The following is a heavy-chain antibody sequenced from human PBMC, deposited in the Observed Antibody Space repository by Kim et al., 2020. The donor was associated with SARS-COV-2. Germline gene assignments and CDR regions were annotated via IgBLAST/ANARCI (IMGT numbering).Heavy chain of an antibody. CDR1: GYTFTSYA. CDR3: ASGFTMVRGVIITAGWFDP. V-gene: IGHV7-4-1*02. J-gene: IGHJ5*02. Sequence: ASVKVSCKASGYTFTSYAMNWVRQAPGQGLEWMGWINTNTGNPTYAQGFTGRFVFSLDTSVSTAYLQISSLKAEDTAVYYCASGFTMVRGVIITAGWFDPWGQGTLVTVSS. CDR2: INTNTGNP. D-gene: IGHD3-10*01.